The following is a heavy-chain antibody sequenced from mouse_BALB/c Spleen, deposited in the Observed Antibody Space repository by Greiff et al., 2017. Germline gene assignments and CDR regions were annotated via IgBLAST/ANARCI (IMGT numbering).Heavy chain of an antibody. J-gene: IGHJ2*01. Sequence: QVQLQQPGAELVKPGAPVKLSCKASGYTFTSYWMNWVKQRPGRGLEWIGRIDPSDSETHYNQKFKDKATLTVDKSSSTAYIQLSSLTSEDSAVYYCANGYYFDYWGQGTTLTVSS. V-gene: IGHV1-69*02. CDR3: ANGYYFDY. CDR1: GYTFTSYW. D-gene: IGHD2-2*01. CDR2: IDPSDSET.